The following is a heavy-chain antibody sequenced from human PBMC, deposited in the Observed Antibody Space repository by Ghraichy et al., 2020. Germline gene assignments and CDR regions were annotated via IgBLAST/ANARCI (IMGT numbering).Heavy chain of an antibody. CDR3: VRGAGFLTDY. CDR1: GFTFSGHW. D-gene: IGHD2-21*01. V-gene: IGHV3-7*01. J-gene: IGHJ4*02. Sequence: GGSLRLSCAASGFTFSGHWMNWVRQAPGKGLEWVAIIKQDGSEMHYLDSVNGRFTISRDNAKNSLYLHLNNLRAEDTALYYCVRGAGFLTDYWGRGTLVTVSS. CDR2: IKQDGSEM.